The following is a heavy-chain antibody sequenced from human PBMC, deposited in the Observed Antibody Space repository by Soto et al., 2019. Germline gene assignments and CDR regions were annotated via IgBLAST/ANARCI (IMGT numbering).Heavy chain of an antibody. D-gene: IGHD1-7*01. J-gene: IGHJ4*02. CDR2: IIPIFGTA. CDR1: GVTFSSYD. V-gene: IGHV1-69*01. CDR3: ARGELELPN. Sequence: QVQLVQSGAEVKKPGSSVKVSCKASGVTFSSYDISWVRQAHGQGLEWMGGIIPIFGTANYAQKFQGRVTITADESTSTAYMEMSSLRSEEKAVYYCARGELELPNCGQGTMVTVSS.